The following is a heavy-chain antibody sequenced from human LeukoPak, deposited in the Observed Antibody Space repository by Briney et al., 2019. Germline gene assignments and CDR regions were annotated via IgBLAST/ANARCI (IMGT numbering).Heavy chain of an antibody. CDR3: AKSWYSSGWYGKIYYYYYYYMDV. CDR2: ISGSGGST. Sequence: GGSLRLSCAASGFTFSSYGMSWVRQAPGKGLEWVSAISGSGGSTYYADSVKGRFTISRDNSKNTLYLQMNSLRAEDTAVYYCAKSWYSSGWYGKIYYYYYYYMDVWGKGTTVTISS. J-gene: IGHJ6*03. CDR1: GFTFSSYG. D-gene: IGHD6-19*01. V-gene: IGHV3-23*01.